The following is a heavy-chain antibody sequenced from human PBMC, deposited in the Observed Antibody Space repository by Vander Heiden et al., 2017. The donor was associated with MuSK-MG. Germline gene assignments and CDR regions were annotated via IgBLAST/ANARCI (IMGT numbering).Heavy chain of an antibody. Sequence: HVQLVQSGAEVKKPGGSGKVSCNASGYTFASSYLRWVRQAPGQGLEWMGIINPSGGSTSYAQKFQGKVTMTRDTSTSTVYMELSRLRSEDTAVYYCAREWSIKQQLRTYYYYYMDVWGKGTTVTVSS. J-gene: IGHJ6*03. D-gene: IGHD6-13*01. CDR3: AREWSIKQQLRTYYYYYMDV. CDR1: GYTFASSY. CDR2: INPSGGST. V-gene: IGHV1-46*01.